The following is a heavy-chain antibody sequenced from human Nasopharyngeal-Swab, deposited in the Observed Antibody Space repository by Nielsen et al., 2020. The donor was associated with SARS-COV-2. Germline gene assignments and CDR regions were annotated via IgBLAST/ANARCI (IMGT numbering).Heavy chain of an antibody. D-gene: IGHD6-13*01. V-gene: IGHV3-7*05. CDR2: IKQDGSEK. CDR1: GFTFSSYW. J-gene: IGHJ3*02. CDR3: SRIAAAGTNAFDI. Sequence: GESLKISCAASGFTFSSYWMSWVRQAPGKGLEWVANIKQDGSEKYYVDSVKGRFTISRDNAKNSLYLQMNSLRAEDTAVYYCSRIAAAGTNAFDIWGQETMVTVSS.